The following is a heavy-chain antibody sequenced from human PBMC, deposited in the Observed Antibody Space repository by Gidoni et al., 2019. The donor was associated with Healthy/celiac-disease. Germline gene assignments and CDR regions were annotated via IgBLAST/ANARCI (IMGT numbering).Heavy chain of an antibody. J-gene: IGHJ2*01. CDR3: ARDSSGYYHWYFDL. Sequence: QAQLQQWCAGLLKPSETLSLTCAVYGGSFSGYYWSWIRQPPGKGLEWIGEINHSGSTNYNPSRKSRVTISVDTSKNQFSLKLSSVTAADTAVYYCARDSSGYYHWYFDLWGRGTLVTVSS. CDR2: INHSGST. V-gene: IGHV4-34*01. D-gene: IGHD3-22*01. CDR1: GGSFSGYY.